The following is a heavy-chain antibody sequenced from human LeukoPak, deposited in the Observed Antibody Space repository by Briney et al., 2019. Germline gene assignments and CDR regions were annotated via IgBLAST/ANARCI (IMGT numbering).Heavy chain of an antibody. D-gene: IGHD2-2*01. CDR2: IYYSGST. CDR1: GGSISSSSYY. J-gene: IGHJ5*02. CDR3: AGYCSSTSCPNWFDP. Sequence: SETLSLTCTVSGGSISSSSYYWGWIRQPPGKGLEWIGSIYYSGSTYYNPSLKSRVTISVDTSKNQFSLKLSSVTAADTAVYYCAGYCSSTSCPNWFDPWGQGTLVTVSS. V-gene: IGHV4-39*01.